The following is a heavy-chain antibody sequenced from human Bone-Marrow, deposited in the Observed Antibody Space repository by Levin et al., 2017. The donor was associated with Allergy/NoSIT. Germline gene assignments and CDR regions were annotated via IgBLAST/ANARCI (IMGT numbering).Heavy chain of an antibody. CDR3: TRVALYCSSTSCRYNYYYYYGMDV. J-gene: IGHJ6*02. V-gene: IGHV3-21*01. CDR1: GFTFSSYS. D-gene: IGHD2-2*01. Sequence: GGSLRLSCAASGFTFSSYSMNWVRQAPGKGLEWVSSISSSSSYIYYADSVKGRFTISRDNAKNSLYLQMNSLRAEDTAVYYCTRVALYCSSTSCRYNYYYYYGMDVWGQGTTVTVSS. CDR2: ISSSSSYI.